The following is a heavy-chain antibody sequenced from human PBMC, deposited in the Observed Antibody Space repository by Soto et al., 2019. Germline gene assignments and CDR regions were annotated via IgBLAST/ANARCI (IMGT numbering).Heavy chain of an antibody. CDR2: INPDGGGT. V-gene: IGHV3-7*03. Sequence: GGSLRLSCAASGFTSSTYWMHWVRQAPGKGLVWVSNINPDGGGTTHVDSVKDRFTISRDNAKNSLYLQMNSLRGDDTAVYYCVREPAAGAYYYDYWGQGTLVTVSS. CDR3: VREPAAGAYYYDY. J-gene: IGHJ4*02. CDR1: GFTSSTYW. D-gene: IGHD6-13*01.